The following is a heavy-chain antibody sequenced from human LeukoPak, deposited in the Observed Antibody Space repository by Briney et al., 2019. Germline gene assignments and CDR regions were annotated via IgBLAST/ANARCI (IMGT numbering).Heavy chain of an antibody. Sequence: KPGGSLRLSCAASGFTFSSYSMNWVRQAPGKGLEWVSSISSSSSYIYYADSVKGRFTISRDNAKNSLYLQMNSLRGEDTAVYYCARANYGGNSNAPWGQGTLVTVSS. J-gene: IGHJ5*02. CDR1: GFTFSSYS. CDR3: ARANYGGNSNAP. CDR2: ISSSSSYI. V-gene: IGHV3-21*01. D-gene: IGHD4-23*01.